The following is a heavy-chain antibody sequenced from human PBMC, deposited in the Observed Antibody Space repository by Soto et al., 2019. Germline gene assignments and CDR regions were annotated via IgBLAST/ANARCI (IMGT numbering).Heavy chain of an antibody. CDR2: IYWNDDK. CDR3: AHRPSGWYLFDY. Sequence: QITLKESGPTLVRHTQTLTLTCSFAGFSLSTSGLGVGWIRQPPGEALEWLALIYWNDDKRYSPSLKARLTITKDTSKNQVVLTMTNMDPVDTATYYCAHRPSGWYLFDYWGQGTLVTVSS. D-gene: IGHD6-19*01. J-gene: IGHJ4*02. CDR1: GFSLSTSGLG. V-gene: IGHV2-5*01.